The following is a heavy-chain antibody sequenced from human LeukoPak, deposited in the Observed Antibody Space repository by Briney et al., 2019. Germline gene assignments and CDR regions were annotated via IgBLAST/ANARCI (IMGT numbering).Heavy chain of an antibody. J-gene: IGHJ6*03. V-gene: IGHV3-23*01. Sequence: GGSLRLSCTASGFTFSNYGMSWVRQAPGKGLEWVSAISGSGGSTYYADSVKGRFTISRDNSKNTLYLQMNSLRAEDTAVYYCAKSYSYYYYYMDVWGKGTTVTISS. CDR2: ISGSGGST. CDR1: GFTFSNYG. CDR3: AKSYSYYYYYMDV.